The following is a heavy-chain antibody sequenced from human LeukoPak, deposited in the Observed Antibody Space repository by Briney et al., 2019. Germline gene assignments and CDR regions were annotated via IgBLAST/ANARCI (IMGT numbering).Heavy chain of an antibody. CDR2: TDAGGSST. CDR3: ASGPPTGGGAYVGDY. J-gene: IGHJ4*01. CDR1: ELNFENHW. V-gene: IGHV3-74*01. Sequence: GGSLRLSCAASELNFENHWMHWVRQVPGKGLEWVSRTDAGGSSTSYADSVRGRFSISRDNGKSTLYLQMNSLRVEDTAVYYCASGPPTGGGAYVGDYWGHGTLVTVSA. D-gene: IGHD2-8*02.